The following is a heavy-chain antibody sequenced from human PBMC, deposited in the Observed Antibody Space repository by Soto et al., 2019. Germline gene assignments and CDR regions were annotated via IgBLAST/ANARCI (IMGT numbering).Heavy chain of an antibody. Sequence: PSETLSLTCAVYGGSFSGYYWSWIRQPPGKGLEWIGEINHSGSTNYNPSLKSRVTISVDTSKNQFSLKLSSVTAADTAVYCCARVIPSSSVFFDYWGQGTLVTVSS. D-gene: IGHD3-10*01. CDR1: GGSFSGYY. CDR2: INHSGST. J-gene: IGHJ4*02. V-gene: IGHV4-34*01. CDR3: ARVIPSSSVFFDY.